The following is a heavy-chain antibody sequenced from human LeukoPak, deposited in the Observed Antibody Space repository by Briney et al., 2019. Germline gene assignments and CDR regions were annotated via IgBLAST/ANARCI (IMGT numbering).Heavy chain of an antibody. J-gene: IGHJ6*02. CDR3: ARADYYVRYGMDV. Sequence: PSETLSLTCTVSGGSISNSGYYWGWIRQPPGKGLEWIASIYYTGDTFCNPSLKSRVTISVDTSKNQFSLKLSSVTAADTAVYYCARADYYVRYGMDVWGRGTTVTVSS. D-gene: IGHD3-10*02. CDR2: IYYTGDT. CDR1: GGSISNSGYY. V-gene: IGHV4-39*07.